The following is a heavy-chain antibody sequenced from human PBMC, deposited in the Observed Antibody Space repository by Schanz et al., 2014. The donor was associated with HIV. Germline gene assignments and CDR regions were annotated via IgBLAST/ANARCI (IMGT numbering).Heavy chain of an antibody. CDR1: GFRFSSHA. CDR3: AKGRGTYSSGYYDPPDY. CDR2: ISISGETT. D-gene: IGHD3-22*01. Sequence: EVQLLESGGGLVQPGESLRLSCAVSGFRFSSHAMTWVRQAPGKGLEWVSGISISGETTYYADSVKGRFTISRDNSKNTLYLQMSSLRVEDTAVYYCAKGRGTYSSGYYDPPDYWGQGTLVTVSS. J-gene: IGHJ4*02. V-gene: IGHV3-23*01.